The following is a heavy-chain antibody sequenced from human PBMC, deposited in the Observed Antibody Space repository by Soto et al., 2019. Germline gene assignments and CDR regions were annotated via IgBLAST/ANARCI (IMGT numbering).Heavy chain of an antibody. Sequence: SETLSLTCAVYGGSFSGYYWSWIRQPPGKGLEWIGEINHSGSTNYNPSLKSRVTISVDTSKNQFSLKLSSVTAADTAVYYCASITIFGVVRRSFDYWGQGTLVTVSS. CDR1: GGSFSGYY. CDR3: ASITIFGVVRRSFDY. J-gene: IGHJ4*02. D-gene: IGHD3-3*01. V-gene: IGHV4-34*01. CDR2: INHSGST.